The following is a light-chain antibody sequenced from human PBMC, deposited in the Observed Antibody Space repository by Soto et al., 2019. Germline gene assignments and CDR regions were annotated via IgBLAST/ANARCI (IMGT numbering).Light chain of an antibody. CDR1: QSVLSSSNNKNY. Sequence: DIVMTQSPDALAVSLGERATINCKSSQSVLSSSNNKNYLAWYQQKPGQPPKLLIYWASTRESGVPDRFSGSGSGTDFPLTISSLQAEDVAVYYCQQYYSTPPTFGQGPKLEIK. J-gene: IGKJ2*01. CDR2: WAS. V-gene: IGKV4-1*01. CDR3: QQYYSTPPT.